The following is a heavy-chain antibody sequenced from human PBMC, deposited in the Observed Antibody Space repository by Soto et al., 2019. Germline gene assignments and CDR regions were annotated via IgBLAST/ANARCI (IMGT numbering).Heavy chain of an antibody. D-gene: IGHD3-10*01. J-gene: IGHJ4*02. Sequence: GGSLTFPCQASGLTFNSYATKLVRKAPGKGLEWVALVQSNHVTYYADSVRGRFTVSRDNSKNTLYLQMDSLRVEDTALYYCAKWLRGGSYYWDFWGQGAMVTVSS. CDR3: AKWLRGGSYYWDF. CDR1: GLTFNSYA. V-gene: IGHV3-23*01. CDR2: VQSNHVT.